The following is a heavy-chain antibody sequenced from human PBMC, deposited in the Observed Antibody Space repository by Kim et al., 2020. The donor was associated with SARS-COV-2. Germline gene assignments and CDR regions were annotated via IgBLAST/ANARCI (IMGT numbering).Heavy chain of an antibody. CDR1: GFTFSSYG. Sequence: GGSLRLSCAASGFTFSSYGMHWVRPAPGKGLEWVSVISYDGSNKDYADSVKGRFTISRDNSKNTLYLQMNSLRAEDTAVYYFAKRSGYYDTPAKDAFDIFGQGTMVAVSS. D-gene: IGHD3-9*01. CDR3: AKRSGYYDTPAKDAFDI. V-gene: IGHV3-30*18. CDR2: ISYDGSNK. J-gene: IGHJ3*02.